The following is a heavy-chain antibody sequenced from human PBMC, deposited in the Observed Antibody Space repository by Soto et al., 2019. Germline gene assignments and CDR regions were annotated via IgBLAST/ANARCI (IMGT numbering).Heavy chain of an antibody. Sequence: PSETLSLTCTVSGGSISTYYWSWIRQPPGEGLEWIGHIYYSGSTNYNPSLKSRVTISVDTSKNQFSLKLSSVTAADTAVYYCACGSGSYNTLYYLGYWGQGTLVTVSS. V-gene: IGHV4-59*01. CDR3: ACGSGSYNTLYYLGY. CDR2: IYYSGST. D-gene: IGHD3-10*01. J-gene: IGHJ4*02. CDR1: GGSISTYY.